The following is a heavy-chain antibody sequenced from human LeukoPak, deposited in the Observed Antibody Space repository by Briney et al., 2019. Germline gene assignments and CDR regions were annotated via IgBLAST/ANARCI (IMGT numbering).Heavy chain of an antibody. CDR1: GASISSGDYY. J-gene: IGHJ5*02. V-gene: IGHV4-30-4*01. Sequence: SSETLSLTCTVSGASISSGDYYWSWLRQPPGKGLEWTAYMYYSGSTYYNPSLKSRFTMSADTSKNKLSLKLRSVTAADTAVYYCARPYYYDSRIDPWGQGILVTVSS. D-gene: IGHD3-22*01. CDR3: ARPYYYDSRIDP. CDR2: MYYSGST.